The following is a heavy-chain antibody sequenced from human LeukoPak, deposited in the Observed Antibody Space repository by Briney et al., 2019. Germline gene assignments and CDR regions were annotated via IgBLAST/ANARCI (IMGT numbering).Heavy chain of an antibody. D-gene: IGHD3-16*01. Sequence: QPGGSLRLSCATSGFTFKNYWMSWLRQAPGKGLVWVSRIRYDGSSATYAESVKGRFTISRDNSKNTLYLQMNSLRAGDTAVYYCAKDPQGDWGQGTLVTVSS. CDR3: AKDPQGD. CDR1: GFTFKNYW. J-gene: IGHJ4*02. V-gene: IGHV3-74*01. CDR2: IRYDGSSA.